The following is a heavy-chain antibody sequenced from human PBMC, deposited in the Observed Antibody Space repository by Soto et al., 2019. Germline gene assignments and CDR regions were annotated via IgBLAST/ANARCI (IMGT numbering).Heavy chain of an antibody. CDR2: INPSGGST. CDR1: GYTFTSYY. J-gene: IGHJ4*02. CDR3: ARAWVVVTAADY. D-gene: IGHD2-21*02. V-gene: IGHV1-46*01. Sequence: ASVKVSCKASGYTFTSYYMHWVRQAPGQGLEWMGIINPSGGSTSYAQKFQGRVTMTRDTSTSTAYMELSSLRSEDTAVYYCARAWVVVTAADYWGQGTLVTVSS.